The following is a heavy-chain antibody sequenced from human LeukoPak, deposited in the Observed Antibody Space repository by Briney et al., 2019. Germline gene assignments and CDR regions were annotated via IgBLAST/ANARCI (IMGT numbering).Heavy chain of an antibody. V-gene: IGHV3-30*04. Sequence: PGGSLRLSCAASGFTFSSFTMHWVRRAPGKGLDWVGLISYDGSEKYYADSVKGRSTFSRDNSKNTLYLQMNSLRLEDTAMYWCARLGGSYSIAWGPGTLVTVSS. J-gene: IGHJ5*02. D-gene: IGHD1-26*01. CDR3: ARLGGSYSIA. CDR1: GFTFSSFT. CDR2: ISYDGSEK.